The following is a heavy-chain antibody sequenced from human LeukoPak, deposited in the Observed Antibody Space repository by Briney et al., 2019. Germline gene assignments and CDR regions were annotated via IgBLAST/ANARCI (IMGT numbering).Heavy chain of an antibody. V-gene: IGHV1-8*01. CDR1: GYTFTSYD. J-gene: IGHJ6*03. CDR2: MNPKSGNT. Sequence: ASVKVSCKASGYTFTSYDINWVRQAAGQGLEWMGWMNPKSGNTGYAQKFQGRVTMTRNTSISTAYMELSSLRSEDTAVYYCARDKYSSSWYGSYYYYYYMDVWGKGTTVTISS. CDR3: ARDKYSSSWYGSYYYYYYMDV. D-gene: IGHD6-13*01.